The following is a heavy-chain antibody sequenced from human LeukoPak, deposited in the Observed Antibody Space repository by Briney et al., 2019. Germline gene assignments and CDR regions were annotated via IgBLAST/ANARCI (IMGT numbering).Heavy chain of an antibody. Sequence: ASVKVSCKASGYTFTSYGISWVRQAPGQGLEWMGWISAYNGNTNYAQKLQGRVTMTTDTSTSTAYMELRSLRSDDTAVYCCARAIYGDYPSDYWGQGTLVTVSS. V-gene: IGHV1-18*01. CDR3: ARAIYGDYPSDY. CDR1: GYTFTSYG. CDR2: ISAYNGNT. J-gene: IGHJ4*02. D-gene: IGHD4-17*01.